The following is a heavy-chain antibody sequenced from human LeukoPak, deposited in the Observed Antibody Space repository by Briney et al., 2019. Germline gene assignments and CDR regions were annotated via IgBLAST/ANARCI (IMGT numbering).Heavy chain of an antibody. CDR1: GGSISSYY. CDR3: ARVVRYGGNYYYYVDV. Sequence: SETLSLTCTVSGGSISSYYWSWIRQPPGKGLEWIGYIYYSGSTNYNPSLKSRVTISVDTSKNQFSLKLSFVTAADTAVYYCARVVRYGGNYYYYVDVWGKGTTVTVSS. V-gene: IGHV4-59*01. D-gene: IGHD4-23*01. CDR2: IYYSGST. J-gene: IGHJ6*03.